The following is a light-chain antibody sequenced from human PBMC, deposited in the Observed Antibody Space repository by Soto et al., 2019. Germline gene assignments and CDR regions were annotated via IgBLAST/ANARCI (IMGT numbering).Light chain of an antibody. V-gene: IGLV1-51*02. Sequence: QSVLTQPPSVSAAPGQKVTISCSGSSSDIGRNYVSWYQHLPGTAPNLLIYENNKRPSGIPDRLSGSKSGSSATLGITGLQTGDEADYYCGTWDSSLTTYVFGPGTQLTVL. CDR2: ENN. CDR3: GTWDSSLTTYV. J-gene: IGLJ7*01. CDR1: SSDIGRNY.